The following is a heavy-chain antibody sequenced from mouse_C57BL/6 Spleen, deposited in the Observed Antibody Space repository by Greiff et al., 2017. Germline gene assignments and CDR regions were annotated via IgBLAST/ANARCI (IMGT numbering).Heavy chain of an antibody. CDR2: IWSDGST. D-gene: IGHD2-4*01. Sequence: QVQLQQSGPGLVAPSQSLSITCTVSGFSLTSYGVHWVRQPPGKGLEWLVVIWSDGSTTYNSALKSRLSISKDNSKSQVFLKMNSLQTDDTAMYYCARHSIYYDYGYFDVWGTGTTVTVSS. CDR1: GFSLTSYG. CDR3: ARHSIYYDYGYFDV. V-gene: IGHV2-6-1*01. J-gene: IGHJ1*03.